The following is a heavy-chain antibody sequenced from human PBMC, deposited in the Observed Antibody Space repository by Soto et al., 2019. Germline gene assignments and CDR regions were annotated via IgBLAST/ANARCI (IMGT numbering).Heavy chain of an antibody. J-gene: IGHJ6*02. CDR1: GYTFTSYG. CDR2: ISAYNGNT. Sequence: ASVKVSCKASGYTFTSYGISWVRQAPGQGLEWMGWISAYNGNTNYAQKLQGRVTMTTDTSTSTAYMELRSLRSDDTAVYYCARVVYYYDSSGPIRYYYYYGMDVWGQGTTVTVSS. V-gene: IGHV1-18*04. D-gene: IGHD3-22*01. CDR3: ARVVYYYDSSGPIRYYYYYGMDV.